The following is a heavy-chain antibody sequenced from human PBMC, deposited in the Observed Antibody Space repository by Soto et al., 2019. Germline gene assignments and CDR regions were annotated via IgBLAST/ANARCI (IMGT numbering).Heavy chain of an antibody. Sequence: ASVKVSCKASGSTFTGYYMHWVRQAPGQGLEWMGWINPNSGGTNYAQKFQGWVTMTRDTSISTAYMELSRLRSDDTAVYYCARGVAVAGLYYYYGMDVWGQGTTVTVSS. CDR1: GSTFTGYY. CDR3: ARGVAVAGLYYYYGMDV. J-gene: IGHJ6*02. V-gene: IGHV1-2*04. D-gene: IGHD6-19*01. CDR2: INPNSGGT.